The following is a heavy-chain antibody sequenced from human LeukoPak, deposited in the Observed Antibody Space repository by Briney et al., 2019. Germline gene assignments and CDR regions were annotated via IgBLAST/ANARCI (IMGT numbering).Heavy chain of an antibody. V-gene: IGHV3-72*01. CDR1: GFTFSDHY. CDR3: ARIGLPGSFDY. Sequence: GGSLRRSCAASGFTFSDHYMDWVRQAPGKGLEWVARSRDKARRHTTDYAASVKGRFTISRDESKRSLFLEMNTLNTEDTAVYYCARIGLPGSFDYWGQGTLVTVSS. J-gene: IGHJ4*02. D-gene: IGHD3/OR15-3a*01. CDR2: SRDKARRHTT.